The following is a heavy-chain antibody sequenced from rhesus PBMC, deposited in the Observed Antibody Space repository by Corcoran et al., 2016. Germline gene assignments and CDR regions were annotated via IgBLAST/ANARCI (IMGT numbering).Heavy chain of an antibody. J-gene: IGHJ4*01. CDR2: SKGNSGST. CDR3: ARVSVWTGYYNFDY. CDR1: GGSFSSYW. Sequence: QVQLQESGPGLVKPSETLSLTCAVSGGSFSSYWWSWLRQPPGKGLEGIGESKGNSGSTNSNPSLKSRVTMSEYATKNQVSLKVSSVTAADTAMYYCARVSVWTGYYNFDYWGQGVLVTVSS. D-gene: IGHD3-3*01. V-gene: IGHV4-80*01.